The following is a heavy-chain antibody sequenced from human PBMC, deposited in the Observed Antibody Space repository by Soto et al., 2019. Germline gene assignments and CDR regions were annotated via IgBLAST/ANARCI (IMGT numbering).Heavy chain of an antibody. CDR1: GFTFSSYW. V-gene: IGHV3-7*03. CDR3: ASLGITIFVMDV. D-gene: IGHD3-3*01. J-gene: IGHJ6*02. Sequence: LRLSCAASGFTFSSYWMSWVRQAPGKGLEWVANIKQDGSEKYYVDSVKGRFTISRDNAKNSLYLQMNSLRAEDTAVYYCASLGITIFVMDVWGQGTTVTVSS. CDR2: IKQDGSEK.